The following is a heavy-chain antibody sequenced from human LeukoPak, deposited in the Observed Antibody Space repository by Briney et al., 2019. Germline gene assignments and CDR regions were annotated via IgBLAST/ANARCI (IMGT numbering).Heavy chain of an antibody. J-gene: IGHJ6*02. CDR2: IYDSGTT. CDR3: ARSRCGGDCEYYYYYGMDV. D-gene: IGHD2-21*02. Sequence: KPSETLSLTCTVSGGSFGNYYWSWIRQPPGKGLEWIGYIYDSGTTNYNPSLKSRVTISVDTSKNQFSLKLSSVTAADTAVYYCARSRCGGDCEYYYYYGMDVWGQGTTVTVSS. V-gene: IGHV4-59*08. CDR1: GGSFGNYY.